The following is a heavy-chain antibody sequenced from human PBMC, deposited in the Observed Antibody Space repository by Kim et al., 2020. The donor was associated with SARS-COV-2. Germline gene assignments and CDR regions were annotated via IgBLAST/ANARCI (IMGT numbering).Heavy chain of an antibody. CDR1: GYALDTYA. Sequence: ASVKVSCKASGYALDTYAIHWVRQAPGQRLEWMEWSNAGNGNTKYSQKFQGRVTITRDTSANTAYMELSSLRSEDTSVYFCARAMAAAGSFDFWGQGTLVTVSS. D-gene: IGHD6-13*01. CDR3: ARAMAAAGSFDF. V-gene: IGHV1-3*01. J-gene: IGHJ4*02. CDR2: SNAGNGNT.